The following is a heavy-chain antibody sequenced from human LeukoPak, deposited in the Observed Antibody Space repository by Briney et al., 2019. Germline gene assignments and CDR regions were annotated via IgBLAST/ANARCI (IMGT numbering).Heavy chain of an antibody. Sequence: GASVKVSCKASGYTFTGYYMHWVRQAPGQGLEWMGWINPNSGGTNYAQKFQGRVTMTRDTSISTAYMELSRLRSDDTAVYYCAREGPAMVRGVITYNWFDPWGQGTLVADSS. D-gene: IGHD3-10*01. J-gene: IGHJ5*02. CDR3: AREGPAMVRGVITYNWFDP. V-gene: IGHV1-2*02. CDR2: INPNSGGT. CDR1: GYTFTGYY.